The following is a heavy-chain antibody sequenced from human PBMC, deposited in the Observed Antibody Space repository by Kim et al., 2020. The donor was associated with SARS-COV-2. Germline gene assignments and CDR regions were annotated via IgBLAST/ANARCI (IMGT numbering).Heavy chain of an antibody. D-gene: IGHD2-2*01. CDR3: TTVSMR. CDR1: GIPFSDAW. CDR2: IKCKTDGGTA. J-gene: IGHJ4*02. V-gene: IGHV3-15*01. Sequence: GGSLRLSCAVSGIPFSDAWMNWVRQAPGKGLEWVGRIKCKTDGGTADLAAPVKGRFAISRDDSKNMLYLLMNSLKPDDSAVYYCTTVSMRWGQGTLVTVS.